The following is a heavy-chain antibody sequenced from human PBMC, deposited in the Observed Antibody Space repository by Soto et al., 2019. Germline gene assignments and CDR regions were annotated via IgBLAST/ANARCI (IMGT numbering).Heavy chain of an antibody. D-gene: IGHD3-10*01. J-gene: IGHJ6*02. CDR2: ISYDGSNK. V-gene: IGHV3-30-3*01. Sequence: ESGGGVVQPGRSLRLSCAASEFTFSSYAMHWVRQAPGKGLEWVAVISYDGSNKYYADSVKGRFTISRDNSKNTLYLQMNSLRAEDTAVYYCARDLGFGELVYYYGMDVWGQGTTVTVSS. CDR3: ARDLGFGELVYYYGMDV. CDR1: EFTFSSYA.